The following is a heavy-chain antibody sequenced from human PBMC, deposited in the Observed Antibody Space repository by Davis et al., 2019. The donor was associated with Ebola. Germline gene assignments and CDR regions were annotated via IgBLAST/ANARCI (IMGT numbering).Heavy chain of an antibody. V-gene: IGHV1-46*01. D-gene: IGHD2-15*01. CDR2: INPSGGSA. CDR3: AAGGIGGGFDI. Sequence: AASVKVSCKASGYTFTSYYMHWVRQAPGQGLEWMGMINPSGGSAMSAQKFQGRVTMTRDTSSSTVAMELSSLRSDDTAMYYCAAGGIGGGFDIWGQGTMVTVSS. J-gene: IGHJ3*02. CDR1: GYTFTSYY.